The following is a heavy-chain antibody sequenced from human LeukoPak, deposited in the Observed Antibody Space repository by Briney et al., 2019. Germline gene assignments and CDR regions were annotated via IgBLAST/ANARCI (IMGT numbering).Heavy chain of an antibody. CDR1: GFTFSTYA. CDR3: VKGKINHDGAFDI. V-gene: IGHV3-23*01. CDR2: ISGSGGST. D-gene: IGHD1-14*01. Sequence: GGSLRLSCTASGFTFSTYAMSWVRQAPGEGLEWVSGISGSGGSTYYTDSVKGRFTISRDNSKNTLHLQMSSLRAEDTALYYCVKGKINHDGAFDIWGQGTRVIVAS. J-gene: IGHJ3*02.